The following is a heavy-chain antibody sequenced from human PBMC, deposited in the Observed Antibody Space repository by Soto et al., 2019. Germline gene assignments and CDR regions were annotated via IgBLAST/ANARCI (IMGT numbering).Heavy chain of an antibody. CDR3: ARVSSSYYGMDV. V-gene: IGHV3-21*01. Sequence: EVQLVESGGGLLKPGGSLRLSCAASGFTFSSYSMTWVRQAPGKGLEWVSFISSTSDIYYADSVKGRFTISRDNAKNSLYLLMNSLRVDDTAVYYCARVSSSYYGMDVWDQGTTVTVSS. D-gene: IGHD3-16*02. CDR1: GFTFSSYS. CDR2: ISSTSDI. J-gene: IGHJ6*02.